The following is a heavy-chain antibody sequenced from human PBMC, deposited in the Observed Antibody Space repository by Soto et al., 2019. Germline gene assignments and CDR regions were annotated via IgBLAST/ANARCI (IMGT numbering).Heavy chain of an antibody. J-gene: IGHJ4*02. D-gene: IGHD6-19*01. Sequence: QVQLVESGGGLVKPGGSLRLSFAASGFTFTDYYMTWLRQAPGKGLEWISYISSRSAYTNYADSVKGRFTISRDNAKNSLYLQMNSLRAEDTAVYYCARGNYGWYLGDFDYWGQGTLVTVSS. CDR3: ARGNYGWYLGDFDY. CDR1: GFTFTDYY. CDR2: ISSRSAYT. V-gene: IGHV3-11*05.